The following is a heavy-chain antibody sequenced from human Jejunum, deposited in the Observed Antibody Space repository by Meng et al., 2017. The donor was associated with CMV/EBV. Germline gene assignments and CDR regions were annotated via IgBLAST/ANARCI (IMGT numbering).Heavy chain of an antibody. CDR3: AKDWGRYCRGISCYRSYFDY. Sequence: YGMHWVRQAPGKGLDWLTFIQFDGNNKYYVDSVKGRFTISRDNSKNTVSLQMNSLRAEDTAVYYCAKDWGRYCRGISCYRSYFDYWGQGTLVTVSS. CDR1: YG. D-gene: IGHD2-2*01. V-gene: IGHV3-30*02. J-gene: IGHJ4*02. CDR2: IQFDGNNK.